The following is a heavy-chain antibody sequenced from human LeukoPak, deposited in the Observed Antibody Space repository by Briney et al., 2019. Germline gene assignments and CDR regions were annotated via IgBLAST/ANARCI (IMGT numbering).Heavy chain of an antibody. V-gene: IGHV4-59*11. CDR2: IYYSGST. Sequence: SETLSLTCTVSGGSISSHYWSWIRQPPGKGLEWIGYIYYSGSTNYNPSLKSRVTISVDTSKNQFSLKLSSVTAADTAVYYCAREIAVAGHFDYWGQGTLVTVSS. CDR1: GGSISSHY. J-gene: IGHJ4*02. CDR3: AREIAVAGHFDY. D-gene: IGHD6-19*01.